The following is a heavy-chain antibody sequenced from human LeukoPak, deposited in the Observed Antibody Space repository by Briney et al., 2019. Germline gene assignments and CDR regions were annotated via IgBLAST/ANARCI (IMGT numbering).Heavy chain of an antibody. Sequence: GGSLRLSCEVSGLTFIDAWVSWIRQAPGKGLEWVGRIKSRGGGGTTDHAAPVKGRFTISRDDSKNTVHLQMSSLRTEDTAIYYCTHISSIPDRFAPWGQGTLVTVSS. V-gene: IGHV3-15*01. CDR1: GLTFIDAW. CDR2: IKSRGGGGTT. D-gene: IGHD2-21*01. CDR3: THISSIPDRFAP. J-gene: IGHJ5*02.